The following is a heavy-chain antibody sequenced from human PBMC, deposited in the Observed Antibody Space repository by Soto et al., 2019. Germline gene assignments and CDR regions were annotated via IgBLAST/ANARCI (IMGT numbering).Heavy chain of an antibody. CDR1: GFTFSSYG. D-gene: IGHD3-10*01. V-gene: IGHV3-33*01. Sequence: QVQLVESGGGVVQPGRSLRLSCAASGFTFSSYGMHWVRQAPGKGLEWVAVIWYDGSNKYYADSVKGRFTISRDNSKNTMYLQMNSLRAEDTAVYYCARDDANRGVLDYWGQGTLVTVS. CDR2: IWYDGSNK. CDR3: ARDDANRGVLDY. J-gene: IGHJ4*02.